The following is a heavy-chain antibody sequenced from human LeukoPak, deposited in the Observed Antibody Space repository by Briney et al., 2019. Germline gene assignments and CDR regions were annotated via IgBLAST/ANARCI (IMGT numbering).Heavy chain of an antibody. CDR1: GYTFTGYY. CDR2: INPNSGGT. J-gene: IGHJ3*02. CDR3: ARGISAHYYDSSGYHDAFDI. D-gene: IGHD3-22*01. Sequence: ASVKVSCKASGYTFTGYYMHWVRQAPGQGLEWMGWINPNSGGTNYAQKFQGWVTMTRDTSISTAYMELSRLRSDDTAVYYCARGISAHYYDSSGYHDAFDIWGQGTMVTVSS. V-gene: IGHV1-2*04.